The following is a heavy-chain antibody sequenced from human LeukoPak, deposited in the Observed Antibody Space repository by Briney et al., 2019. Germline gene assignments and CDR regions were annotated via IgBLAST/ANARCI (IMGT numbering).Heavy chain of an antibody. CDR3: ARAYYYDSSVTPEY. CDR2: IWYDGSNK. J-gene: IGHJ4*02. D-gene: IGHD3-22*01. CDR1: AFTFISYG. V-gene: IGHV3-33*01. Sequence: GGSLRLSCAASAFTFISYGMHWVRQPPGRGREWVAVIWYDGSNKYYADSVKGGLTISRDSSKNTVYLQMNSLSAEDTAMYYCARAYYYDSSVTPEYWGQGTLVTVSS.